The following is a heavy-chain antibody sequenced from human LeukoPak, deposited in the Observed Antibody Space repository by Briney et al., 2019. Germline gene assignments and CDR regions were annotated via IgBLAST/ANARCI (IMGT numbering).Heavy chain of an antibody. CDR2: IYYSGST. V-gene: IGHV4-39*01. D-gene: IGHD3-9*01. CDR3: ARHTGEFLTGTLFDY. Sequence: TSETLSLTCTVSGGSISSSSYYWGWIRQPPGKGLEWIGSIYYSGSTYYNPSLKSRVTISVDTSKNQFSLKLSSVTAADTAVYYCARHTGEFLTGTLFDYWGQGTLVTVSS. J-gene: IGHJ4*02. CDR1: GGSISSSSYY.